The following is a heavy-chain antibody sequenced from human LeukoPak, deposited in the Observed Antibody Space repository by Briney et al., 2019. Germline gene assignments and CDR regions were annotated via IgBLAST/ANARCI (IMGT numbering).Heavy chain of an antibody. CDR1: GGSISSGSYY. D-gene: IGHD5-18*01. CDR2: IYTSGST. V-gene: IGHV4-61*02. J-gene: IGHJ4*02. Sequence: SETLSLTCTVSGGSISSGSYYWSWIRQPAGKGLEWIGRIYTSGSTNYNPSLKSRVTISVDTSKNQFSLKLSFVTAADTAVYYCARGGYYPLDYWGQGTLVTVSS. CDR3: ARGGYYPLDY.